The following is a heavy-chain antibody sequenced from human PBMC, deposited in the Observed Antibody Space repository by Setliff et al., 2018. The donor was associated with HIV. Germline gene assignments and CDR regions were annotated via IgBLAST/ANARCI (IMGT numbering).Heavy chain of an antibody. J-gene: IGHJ4*02. CDR2: IHAGNGYT. CDR1: GYTFTSYA. CDR3: ARIWGIPPLYYFDY. D-gene: IGHD3-16*01. Sequence: PSVKVSCKASGYTFTSYAMHWVRQAPGQRLEWMGWIHAGNGYTKYSQKFQGRVTFTRDTSASAAYMDPSSLRSEDTAVYYCARIWGIPPLYYFDYWGQGTLVTVS. V-gene: IGHV1-3*01.